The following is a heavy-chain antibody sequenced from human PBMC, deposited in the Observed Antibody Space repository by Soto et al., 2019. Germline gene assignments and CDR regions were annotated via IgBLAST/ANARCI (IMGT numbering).Heavy chain of an antibody. CDR2: IIPIFGTA. J-gene: IGHJ6*02. CDR3: ARDLPAATHYYYYGMDV. CDR1: GGTFSSYA. V-gene: IGHV1-69*01. D-gene: IGHD2-2*01. Sequence: QVQLVQSGAEVKKPGSSVKVSCKASGGTFSSYAISWVRQAPGQGLEWMGGIIPIFGTANYVQKFQGRVTITADESTSTAYMELSSLRSEDTAVYYCARDLPAATHYYYYGMDVWGQGTTVTVSS.